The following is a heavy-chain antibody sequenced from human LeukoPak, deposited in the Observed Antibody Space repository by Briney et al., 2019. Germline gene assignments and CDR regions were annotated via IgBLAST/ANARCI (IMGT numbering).Heavy chain of an antibody. CDR2: IYYSGST. CDR1: GGPISSGGYY. CDR3: ASLVYSSSERGDY. J-gene: IGHJ4*02. V-gene: IGHV4-31*03. Sequence: SETLSLTCTVSGGPISSGGYYWSWIRQPPGEGLEWIGYIYYSGSTYYNPSLKSRVTISVDTSKNQSSLKLSSVTAADTAVYYCASLVYSSSERGDYWGQGTLVTVPS. D-gene: IGHD6-6*01.